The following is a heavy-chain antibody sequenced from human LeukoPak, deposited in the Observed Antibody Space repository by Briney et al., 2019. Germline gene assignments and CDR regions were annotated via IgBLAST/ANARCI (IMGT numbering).Heavy chain of an antibody. Sequence: PSETLSLTCTVSGGSISSGSYYWSWIRQPAGKGLEWIGRIYTSGSTNYNPSLKSRVTISVDTSKNQFSLRLTSVTAADTAVYYCARQTGSGLFILPGGQGTLVTVSS. CDR2: IYTSGST. CDR1: GGSISSGSYY. D-gene: IGHD3/OR15-3a*01. V-gene: IGHV4-61*02. J-gene: IGHJ4*02. CDR3: ARQTGSGLFILP.